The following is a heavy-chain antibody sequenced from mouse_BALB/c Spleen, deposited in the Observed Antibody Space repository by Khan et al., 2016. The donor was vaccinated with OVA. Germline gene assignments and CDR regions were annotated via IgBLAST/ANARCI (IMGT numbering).Heavy chain of an antibody. CDR2: INTYTGEP. CDR3: ARPPYFSYVMDS. J-gene: IGHJ4*01. CDR1: GYIFTNYG. V-gene: IGHV9-1*02. D-gene: IGHD2-10*01. Sequence: QIQLVQSGPELKKPGETVKISCKASGYIFTNYGMNWVKQAPGKGLKWMGWINTYTGEPTYVDDFKGRFAFSLETSASTAYLQINNLKNEDMATYFCARPPYFSYVMDSWGQGTSVTVSS.